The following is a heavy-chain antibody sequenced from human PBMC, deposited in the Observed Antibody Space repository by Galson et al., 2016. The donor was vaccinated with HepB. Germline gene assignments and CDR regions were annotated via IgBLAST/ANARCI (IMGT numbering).Heavy chain of an antibody. D-gene: IGHD6-13*01. CDR3: ARDLKAAASGFDH. CDR1: GFTFSAYA. Sequence: SLRLSCAASGFTFSAYAMHWVRQAPGKGLEWVAFISYDGSNKYNVDSVKGRFTISRDDSKNTLYLQMSSLGVEDTAVYYCARDLKAAASGFDHWGQGTLVTVSS. J-gene: IGHJ4*02. CDR2: ISYDGSNK. V-gene: IGHV3-30-3*01.